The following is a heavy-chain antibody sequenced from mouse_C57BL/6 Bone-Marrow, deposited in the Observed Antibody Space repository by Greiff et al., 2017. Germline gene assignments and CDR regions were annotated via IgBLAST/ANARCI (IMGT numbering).Heavy chain of an antibody. V-gene: IGHV1-59*01. CDR3: SYGFDY. D-gene: IGHD1-1*02. CDR1: GYTFTSYW. Sequence: QVQLQQPGAELVRPGTSVKLSCKASGYTFTSYWMHWVKQRPGQGLEWIGVIDPSDSYTNYNQKFKGKAILTVDTSSSTAYMQLSSLTSEDSAVYYCSYGFDYWGQGTTLTVSS. J-gene: IGHJ2*01. CDR2: IDPSDSYT.